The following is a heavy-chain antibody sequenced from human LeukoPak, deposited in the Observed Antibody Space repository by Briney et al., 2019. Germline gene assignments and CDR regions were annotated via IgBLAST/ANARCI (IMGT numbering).Heavy chain of an antibody. D-gene: IGHD3-10*01. CDR2: IFPDGLT. Sequence: GGSLRLSCAASGITVTSNFMNWVRQAPGKGLEWVSVIFPDGLTYYADSVKGRFTISRDNSKNTLYLEMNSLRAEDTAVYYCARDLRFGELLGYFDYWGQGTLVTGSS. CDR1: GITVTSNF. CDR3: ARDLRFGELLGYFDY. J-gene: IGHJ4*02. V-gene: IGHV3-66*02.